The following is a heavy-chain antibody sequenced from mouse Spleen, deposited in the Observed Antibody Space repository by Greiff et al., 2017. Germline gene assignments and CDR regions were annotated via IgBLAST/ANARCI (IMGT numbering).Heavy chain of an antibody. Sequence: QVQLKESGAELVRPGTSVKLSCKASGYTFTSYWMHWVKQRPGQGLEWIGVIDPSDSYTNYNQKFKGKATLTVDTSSSTAYMQLSSLTSEDSAVYYCARQDPCYFGYWGQGTTLTVSS. CDR2: IDPSDSYT. J-gene: IGHJ2*01. V-gene: IGHV1-59*01. CDR1: GYTFTSYW. CDR3: ARQDPCYFGY.